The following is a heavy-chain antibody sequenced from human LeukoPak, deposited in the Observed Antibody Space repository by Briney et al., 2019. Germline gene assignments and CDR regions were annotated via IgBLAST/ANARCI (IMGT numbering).Heavy chain of an antibody. D-gene: IGHD4-17*01. CDR2: INWNGGSR. CDR3: ARAIRDYGGSRAFDI. CDR1: GFTFDDYA. J-gene: IGHJ3*02. V-gene: IGHV3-20*04. Sequence: GGSLRLSCAASGFTFDDYALSWVRQAPGKGLEWVSGINWNGGSRGYADSVKGRFTISRDNAKDSLYLQMNSLRAEDTALYYCARAIRDYGGSRAFDIWGQGTMVTVSS.